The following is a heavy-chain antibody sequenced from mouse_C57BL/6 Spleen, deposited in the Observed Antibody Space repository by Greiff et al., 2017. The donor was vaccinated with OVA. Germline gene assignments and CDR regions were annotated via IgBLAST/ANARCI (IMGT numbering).Heavy chain of an antibody. Sequence: EVQVVESGGGLVKPGGSLKLSCAASGFTFSDYGMHWVRQAPEKGLEWVAYISSGSSTIYYADTVKGRFTISRDNAKNTLFLQMTSLRSEDTAMYYCARRGLYLKNYAMDYWGQGTSVTVSS. V-gene: IGHV5-17*01. D-gene: IGHD5-1-1*01. J-gene: IGHJ4*01. CDR3: ARRGLYLKNYAMDY. CDR2: ISSGSSTI. CDR1: GFTFSDYG.